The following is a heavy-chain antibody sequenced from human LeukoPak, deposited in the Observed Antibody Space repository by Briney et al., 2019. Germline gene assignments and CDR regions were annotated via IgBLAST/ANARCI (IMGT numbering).Heavy chain of an antibody. V-gene: IGHV4-59*01. CDR1: GGSISTYY. J-gene: IGHJ3*02. CDR2: AYYTGST. Sequence: KTSETLSLTCTVSGGSISTYYWSWIRQPPGKGLEWIGYAYYTGSTNYNPSLKSRVTMSVDTSKIQFSLKLSSVTAADTAVYYCARRVARTGIYAFDIWGQGTMVTVSS. D-gene: IGHD1-1*01. CDR3: ARRVARTGIYAFDI.